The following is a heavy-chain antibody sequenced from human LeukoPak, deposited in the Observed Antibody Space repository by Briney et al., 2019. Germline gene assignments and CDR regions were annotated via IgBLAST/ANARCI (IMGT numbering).Heavy chain of an antibody. CDR3: ARETRTDYYFYYMDV. D-gene: IGHD1-14*01. V-gene: IGHV4-59*01. CDR1: GSSFSGYY. CDR2: IYYSGST. Sequence: SETLSLTCTVSGSSFSGYYWTWIRQPPGKGLEWIGYIYYSGSTNYNPSLKSRVTISVDTSKNQSSLKLTSVTAADTAVYYCARETRTDYYFYYMDVWGKGTTVTVSS. J-gene: IGHJ6*03.